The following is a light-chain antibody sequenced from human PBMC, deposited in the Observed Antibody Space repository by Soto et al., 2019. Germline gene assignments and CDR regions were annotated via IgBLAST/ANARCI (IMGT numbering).Light chain of an antibody. V-gene: IGLV2-14*03. J-gene: IGLJ2*01. CDR2: EVE. Sequence: QSALTQPASVSASPGQSITISCTGTSSDIGDYNYVSWYQQRPGEAPKLLLYEVEKRPSGIADRFSGSKSCNTASLTISGRRTEDEADYYCTSYTSTDTLVVFGGGTKVTVL. CDR1: SSDIGDYNY. CDR3: TSYTSTDTLVV.